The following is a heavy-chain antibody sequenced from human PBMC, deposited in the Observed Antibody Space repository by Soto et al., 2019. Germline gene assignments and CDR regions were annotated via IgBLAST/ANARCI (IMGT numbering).Heavy chain of an antibody. D-gene: IGHD6-6*01. Sequence: EVQLVESGGGLVQPGGALRLSCAASGFSFSTYSMNWVRQAPGKGRAWVSYISSRSYTIYYVDSVKGRFTISGENAKNSLYRQMNSLRDENTAVYYCARGGSSSDNGMDVWGQGTTVTVSS. CDR2: ISSRSYTI. V-gene: IGHV3-48*02. J-gene: IGHJ6*02. CDR1: GFSFSTYS. CDR3: ARGGSSSDNGMDV.